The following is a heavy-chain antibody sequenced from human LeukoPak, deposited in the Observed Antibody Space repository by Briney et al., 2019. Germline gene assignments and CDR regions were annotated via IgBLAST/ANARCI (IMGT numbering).Heavy chain of an antibody. CDR1: GFTFSRHS. Sequence: QPGGSLRLSCAGSGFTFSRHSMNWVRQAPGKGLEWVSYISSSSSTISYADSVKGRFTISRDNAKNSLFLQMNSLRAEDTAVYYCATGGHAYCGGDCYRMDVWGKGTTVSVSA. J-gene: IGHJ6*04. V-gene: IGHV3-48*01. CDR3: ATGGHAYCGGDCYRMDV. D-gene: IGHD2-21*02. CDR2: ISSSSSTI.